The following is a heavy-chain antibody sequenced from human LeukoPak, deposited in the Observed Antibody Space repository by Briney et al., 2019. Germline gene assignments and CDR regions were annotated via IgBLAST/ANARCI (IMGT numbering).Heavy chain of an antibody. CDR3: ARGGWTLYYYYMDV. V-gene: IGHV1-2*02. J-gene: IGHJ6*03. D-gene: IGHD6-19*01. Sequence: ASVKVSCKASGYTFTDYFMHWVRQAPGQGLEWMGWINPNSGGTNYAHKFQGRVTMTRDTSISTAYMELSRLRSDDTAVYYCARGGWTLYYYYMDVWGKGTTVTISS. CDR2: INPNSGGT. CDR1: GYTFTDYF.